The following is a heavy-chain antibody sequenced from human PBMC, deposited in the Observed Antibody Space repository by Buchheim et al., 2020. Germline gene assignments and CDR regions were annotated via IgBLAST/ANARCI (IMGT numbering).Heavy chain of an antibody. J-gene: IGHJ6*02. D-gene: IGHD2-8*01. CDR2: ISGSGGST. CDR3: AKSDCTNGVCYYYYGMDV. V-gene: IGHV3-23*01. Sequence: EVQLLESGGGLVQPGGSLRLSCAASGFTFSSYAMSWVRQAPGKGLEWVSAISGSGGSTYYADSVKGRFTISRDNSKNTLYFQMNSLRAEDTAVYYCAKSDCTNGVCYYYYGMDVWGQGTT. CDR1: GFTFSSYA.